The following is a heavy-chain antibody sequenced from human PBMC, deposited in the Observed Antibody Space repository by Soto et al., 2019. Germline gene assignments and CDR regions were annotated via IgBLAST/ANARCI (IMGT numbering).Heavy chain of an antibody. CDR2: IIPMFGTA. J-gene: IGHJ6*02. CDR1: GGTFSTDS. Sequence: QVQLVRSGAEVKKPRSSVKVSCKASGGTFSTDSISWVRQAPGQGLEWMGGIIPMFGTANNAQKFQGRVTITADESTSTAYMELSSLRSEDTAVYFCAREIDGYYGMDVWGQGTTVTVAS. V-gene: IGHV1-69*12. CDR3: AREIDGYYGMDV.